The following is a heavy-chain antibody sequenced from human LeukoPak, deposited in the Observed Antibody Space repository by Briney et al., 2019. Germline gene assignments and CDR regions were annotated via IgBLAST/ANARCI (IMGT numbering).Heavy chain of an antibody. Sequence: GGSLRLSCAASGFTFSSYWMSWVRQAPGKSLEWVAGLFGSGSGKSYADSVKGRVTISRDNSRNMVFLQMYSLSAEDTAMYYCVKDLISRDGYWDIDSWGRGTLVTVSS. CDR3: VKDLISRDGYWDIDS. V-gene: IGHV3-23*01. CDR1: GFTFSSYW. J-gene: IGHJ5*01. D-gene: IGHD2-2*03. CDR2: LFGSGSGK.